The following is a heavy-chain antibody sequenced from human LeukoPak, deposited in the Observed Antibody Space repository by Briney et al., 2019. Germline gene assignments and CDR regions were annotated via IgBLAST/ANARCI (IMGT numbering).Heavy chain of an antibody. CDR2: ISYDGSNK. CDR1: GFTFSGYP. J-gene: IGHJ4*02. Sequence: GGSLRLSCAASGFTFSGYPIHWVRQAPGKGLEWVAVISYDGSNKYYADSVKGRFTISRDNSKNTLYLQMNSLRAEDTAVYYCVRDFRSADYWGQGTLVTVSS. CDR3: VRDFRSADY. V-gene: IGHV3-30-3*01.